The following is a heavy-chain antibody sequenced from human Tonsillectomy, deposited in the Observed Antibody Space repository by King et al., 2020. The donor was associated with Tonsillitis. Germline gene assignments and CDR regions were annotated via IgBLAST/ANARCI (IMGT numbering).Heavy chain of an antibody. CDR3: ASSDCSDNSCYSSWFDP. CDR2: ISYSGTT. Sequence: QLQESGPGLVKPSETLSLTYTVSGGSISSYYWSWIRQPPGKGLEWIGYISYSGTTNYNPSLKSRVTISLDTSKNHFSLKLSSVTAADTAVYYCASSDCSDNSCYSSWFDPWGQGTLVTVSS. CDR1: GGSISSYY. V-gene: IGHV4-59*01. J-gene: IGHJ5*02. D-gene: IGHD2-15*01.